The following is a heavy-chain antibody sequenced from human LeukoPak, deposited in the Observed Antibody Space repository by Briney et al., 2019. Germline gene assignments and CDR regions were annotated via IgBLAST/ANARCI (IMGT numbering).Heavy chain of an antibody. CDR2: IIPIFGTA. D-gene: IGHD3-9*01. CDR1: GGTFSSYA. Sequence: SVKVSCKASGGTFSSYAIRWVRQAPGQGLEWMGGIIPIFGTANYAQKFQGRVTITTDESTSTAYMELSSLRSEDTAVYYCARGYYDILTGYKWAFAFDYRGQGTLVTVSS. V-gene: IGHV1-69*05. J-gene: IGHJ4*02. CDR3: ARGYYDILTGYKWAFAFDY.